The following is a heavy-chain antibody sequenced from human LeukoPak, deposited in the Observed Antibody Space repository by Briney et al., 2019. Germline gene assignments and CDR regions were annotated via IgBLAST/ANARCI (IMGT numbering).Heavy chain of an antibody. CDR2: IYYSRST. J-gene: IGHJ4*02. Sequence: PSETLSLTCTVSGGSISSSSYYWGWIRQPPGKGLEWIGSIYYSRSTYYNPSLKSRVTISVDTSKNQFSLKLSSVTAADTAVYYCARISGPGDYWGQGTLATVSS. D-gene: IGHD3-10*01. CDR1: GGSISSSSYY. CDR3: ARISGPGDY. V-gene: IGHV4-39*01.